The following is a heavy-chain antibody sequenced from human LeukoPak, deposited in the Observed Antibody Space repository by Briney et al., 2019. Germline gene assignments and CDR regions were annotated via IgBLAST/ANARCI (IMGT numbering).Heavy chain of an antibody. Sequence: SETLSLTCTVSGGSISSYYWSWIRQPAGKGLEWIGRIYTSGSTNYSPSLKSRVTMSVDTSKNQFSLKLSSVTAADTAVYYCARGGRYCSGGSCYPSGYYYGMDAWGQGTTVTVSS. D-gene: IGHD2-15*01. CDR2: IYTSGST. CDR3: ARGGRYCSGGSCYPSGYYYGMDA. V-gene: IGHV4-4*07. CDR1: GGSISSYY. J-gene: IGHJ6*02.